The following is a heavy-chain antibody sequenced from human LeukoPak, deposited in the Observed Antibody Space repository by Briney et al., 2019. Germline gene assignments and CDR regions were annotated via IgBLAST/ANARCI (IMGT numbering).Heavy chain of an antibody. V-gene: IGHV1-8*01. D-gene: IGHD5-24*01. CDR3: ARGLRWLQPPDI. CDR2: MNPNSGNT. CDR1: GYTFTSYD. J-gene: IGHJ3*02. Sequence: RASVKVSCKASGYTFTSYDISWVRQATGQGLEWMGWMNPNSGNTGYAQKFQGRVTMTRNTSISTAYMELSSLRSEDTAVYYCARGLRWLQPPDIWGQGTMVTVSS.